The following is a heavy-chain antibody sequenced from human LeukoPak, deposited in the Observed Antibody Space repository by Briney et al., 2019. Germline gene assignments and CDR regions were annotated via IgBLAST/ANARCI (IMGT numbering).Heavy chain of an antibody. V-gene: IGHV3-30*14. CDR1: GFTFSSYA. Sequence: GGSLRLSCAASGFTFSSYAMHWVRQAPGKGLEWVAVISYDGSNKYYADSVKGRFTISRDNSKSTLYIQMNSLRAEDTAVYYCARDLSWGAFIWGQGTMVTVSS. CDR2: ISYDGSNK. J-gene: IGHJ3*02. D-gene: IGHD3-16*01. CDR3: ARDLSWGAFI.